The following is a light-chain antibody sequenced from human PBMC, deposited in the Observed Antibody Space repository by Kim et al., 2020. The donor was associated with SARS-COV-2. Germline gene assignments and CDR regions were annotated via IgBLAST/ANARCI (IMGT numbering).Light chain of an antibody. Sequence: QSALTQPPSASGSPGQSVTISCTGTSSDVGGYNYVSWYQQHRGKAPKVMIYEVSKRPSGVPDRFSGSKSGNTASLTVSGLQAEDEADYYCSSYAGSNNRVFGTGTKVTVL. J-gene: IGLJ1*01. CDR2: EVS. V-gene: IGLV2-8*01. CDR1: SSDVGGYNY. CDR3: SSYAGSNNRV.